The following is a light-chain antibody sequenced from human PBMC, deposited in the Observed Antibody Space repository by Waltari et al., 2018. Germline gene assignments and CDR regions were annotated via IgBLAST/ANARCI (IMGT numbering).Light chain of an antibody. CDR1: QSVLYSSDNKNY. CDR2: WAS. V-gene: IGKV4-1*01. Sequence: DIVMTQSPDSLAVSLGERATINCKSSQSVLYSSDNKNYLAWYQRKPGQPPKLLIYWASTRESGVPDRFSGSGSGTDFTLTISSLQAEDVAVYYCQQYYITPGTFGQGTKLEI. CDR3: QQYYITPGT. J-gene: IGKJ2*01.